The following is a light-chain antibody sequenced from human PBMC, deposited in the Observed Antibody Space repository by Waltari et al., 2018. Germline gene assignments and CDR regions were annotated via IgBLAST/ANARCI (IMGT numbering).Light chain of an antibody. Sequence: QSALTQPPSASGSPGQSVPIPSTGTSRAPGGHNFVPWYQQHPGKVPKLMIHAVSNRPSGVPDRLSGSKSGDTASLTVSGLQAEDEADYYCTSYAGSNILVFGGGTKLTVL. CDR3: TSYAGSNILV. V-gene: IGLV2-8*01. CDR1: SRAPGGHNF. CDR2: AVS. J-gene: IGLJ2*01.